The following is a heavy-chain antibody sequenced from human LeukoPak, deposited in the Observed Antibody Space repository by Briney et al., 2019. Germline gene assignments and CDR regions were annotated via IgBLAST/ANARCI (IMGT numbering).Heavy chain of an antibody. CDR3: ARHYQIRVVTGFYFDY. V-gene: IGHV4-39*01. Sequence: PSETLSLTCTLSRGSTSSSSYYWGWIRQPPGNGLEWIVTIYYNGRSTYYTPSLKSRVTISVDTYKNQCSLRLSSVTAADTAVYYCARHYQIRVVTGFYFDYWGQGSLVTVSS. D-gene: IGHD3-3*01. J-gene: IGHJ4*02. CDR1: RGSTSSSSYY. CDR2: IYYNGRST.